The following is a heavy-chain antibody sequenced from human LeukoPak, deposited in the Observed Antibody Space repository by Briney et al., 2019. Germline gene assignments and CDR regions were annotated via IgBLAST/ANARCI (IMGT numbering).Heavy chain of an antibody. J-gene: IGHJ3*02. Sequence: PGGSLRLSCAASGFTVSSNYMSWVRQAPGKGLEWVAVISYDGSNKYYADSVKGRFTISRDNSKNTLYLQMNSLRAEDTAVYYCAREGAVISPGAFDIWGQRTMVTVSS. CDR2: ISYDGSNK. V-gene: IGHV3-30-3*01. D-gene: IGHD3-22*01. CDR3: AREGAVISPGAFDI. CDR1: GFTVSSNY.